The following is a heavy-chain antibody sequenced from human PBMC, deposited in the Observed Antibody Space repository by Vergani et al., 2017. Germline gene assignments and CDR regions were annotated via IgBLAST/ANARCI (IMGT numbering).Heavy chain of an antibody. Sequence: EVQLLESGGGLVQPGGSLRLSCAASGFTFSSYAMSWVRQAPGKGLEWVSAISGSGGSTYYADSVKGRFTISRDNSKNTLYLQMNSLRAEDTAVYYCAKANPRNSGYDYLYYYHAMDVWGQGTTVTGSS. CDR2: ISGSGGST. V-gene: IGHV3-23*01. CDR3: AKANPRNSGYDYLYYYHAMDV. D-gene: IGHD5-12*01. CDR1: GFTFSSYA. J-gene: IGHJ6*02.